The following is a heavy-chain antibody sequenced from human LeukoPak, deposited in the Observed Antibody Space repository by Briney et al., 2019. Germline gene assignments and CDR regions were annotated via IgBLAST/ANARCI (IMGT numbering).Heavy chain of an antibody. CDR1: GGSISTTGYY. V-gene: IGHV4-39*02. CDR3: ASDKGYSNNYFDY. J-gene: IGHJ4*02. CDR2: IYYSGST. Sequence: SETLSLTCTVSGGSISTTGYYWAWIRQPPGKGLQWIASIYYSGSTYYNSSLKSRVTISVDTPKNQFSLKLSSMTAADTAVYYCASDKGYSNNYFDYWGRGTLVTVST. D-gene: IGHD6-13*01.